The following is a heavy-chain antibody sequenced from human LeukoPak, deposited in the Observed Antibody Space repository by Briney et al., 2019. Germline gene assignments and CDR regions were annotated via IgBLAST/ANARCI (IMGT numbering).Heavy chain of an antibody. D-gene: IGHD3-10*01. V-gene: IGHV3-33*01. CDR1: GFTFSSYG. CDR2: IWYDGSNK. CDR3: ARAGSYGSGSYTN. Sequence: GRSLRLSCAASGFTFSSYGMHWVRQAPGKGLEWVAVIWYDGSNKYCADSVKGRFTISRDNSKNTLYLQMNSLRAEDTAVYYCARAGSYGSGSYTNWGQGTLVTVSS. J-gene: IGHJ4*02.